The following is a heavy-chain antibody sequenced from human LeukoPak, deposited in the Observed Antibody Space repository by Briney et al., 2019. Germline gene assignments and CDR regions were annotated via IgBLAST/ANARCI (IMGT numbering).Heavy chain of an antibody. CDR2: IYYSGST. J-gene: IGHJ5*02. CDR3: ARLKDQWLVDKWFDP. D-gene: IGHD6-19*01. Sequence: SETLSLTCTVSGGSISSSSYYWGWIRQPPGKGLEWIGSIYYSGSTYYNPSLKSRVTISVDTSKNQFSLKLSSVTAADTAVYYCARLKDQWLVDKWFDPWGQGTLVTVSS. CDR1: GGSISSSSYY. V-gene: IGHV4-39*01.